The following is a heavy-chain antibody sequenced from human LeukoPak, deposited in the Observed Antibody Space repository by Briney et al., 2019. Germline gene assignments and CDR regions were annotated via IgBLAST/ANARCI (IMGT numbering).Heavy chain of an antibody. V-gene: IGHV3-23*01. CDR3: TKDANYLDSSCYFISFDY. J-gene: IGHJ4*02. CDR1: GFTVGSLS. Sequence: GGSLRLSCSAAGFTVGSLSMACVRHLPGKGLGWVSTISGNGLQTFYADSVKGRFSVSRDNSVNIVYLQMDSLSADDSALYSCTKDANYLDSSCYFISFDYWGPGTLVTVAS. D-gene: IGHD3-22*01. CDR2: ISGNGLQT.